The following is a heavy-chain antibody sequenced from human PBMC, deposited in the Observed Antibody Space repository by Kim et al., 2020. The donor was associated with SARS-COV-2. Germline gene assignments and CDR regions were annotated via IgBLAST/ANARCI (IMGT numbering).Heavy chain of an antibody. CDR3: EASDY. CDR2: ISDCGVRK. J-gene: IGHJ4*02. V-gene: IGHV3-23*01. Sequence: ISDCGVRKHYANSVKGRFTISRDNSKSTLFLQMNSLRAEDTAVYYCEASDYWGQGSLVTVSS.